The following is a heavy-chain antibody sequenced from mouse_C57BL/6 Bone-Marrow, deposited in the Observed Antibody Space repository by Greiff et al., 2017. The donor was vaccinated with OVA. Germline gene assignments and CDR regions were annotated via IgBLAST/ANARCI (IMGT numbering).Heavy chain of an antibody. CDR3: AREDYYGSGYVDAMDY. V-gene: IGHV1-53*01. CDR2: INPSNGGT. J-gene: IGHJ4*01. D-gene: IGHD1-1*01. CDR1: GYTFTSYW. Sequence: VQLQQPGTELVKPGASVKLSCKASGYTFTSYWMHWVKQRPGQGLEWIGNINPSNGGTNYNEKFKSKATLTVDKSSSTAYMQLSSLTSEDSAVYYCAREDYYGSGYVDAMDYWGQGTSVTVSS.